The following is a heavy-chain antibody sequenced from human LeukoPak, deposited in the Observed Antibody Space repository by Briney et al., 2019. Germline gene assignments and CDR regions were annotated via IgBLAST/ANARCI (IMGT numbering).Heavy chain of an antibody. CDR3: AKSDLGHRSRQVGHFDY. V-gene: IGHV3-30*18. CDR2: ISYDGSNK. D-gene: IGHD2-15*01. Sequence: GGSLRLSCAASGFTFSTYGMHWVGQAPGKGLEWVAVISYDGSNKYYADSVKGRFTISRDNSKNTLYLQMNSLRAEDTAVYYCAKSDLGHRSRQVGHFDYWGQGTLVTVSS. CDR1: GFTFSTYG. J-gene: IGHJ4*02.